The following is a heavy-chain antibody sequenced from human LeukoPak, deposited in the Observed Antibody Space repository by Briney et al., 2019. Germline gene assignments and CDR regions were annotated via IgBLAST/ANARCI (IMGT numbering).Heavy chain of an antibody. CDR3: ARVSHTAIDY. J-gene: IGHJ4*02. CDR1: GLTFSSYW. V-gene: IGHV3-7*03. Sequence: PGGSLRLSCAASGLTFSSYWMSWVRQAPGKGLEWVANIKQDGSEKYYVDSEKGRFTISRDNAKNSLYLQMNSLRAEDTAVYYCARVSHTAIDYWGQGTLVTVSS. D-gene: IGHD5-18*01. CDR2: IKQDGSEK.